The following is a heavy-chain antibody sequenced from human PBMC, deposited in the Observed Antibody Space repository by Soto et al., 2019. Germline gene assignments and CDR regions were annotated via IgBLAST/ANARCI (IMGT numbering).Heavy chain of an antibody. D-gene: IGHD6-19*01. CDR3: ARGKYSSGWRSDY. CDR1: GFTFSSYG. V-gene: IGHV3-33*01. Sequence: QVQLVESGGGVVQPGRSLRLSCAASGFTFSSYGMHWVRQAPGKGLEWVAVIWYDGSNKYYADSVKGRFTISRDNSKNTLYLQMNSLRAEDTAVYYCARGKYSSGWRSDYWGQGTLVTVSS. CDR2: IWYDGSNK. J-gene: IGHJ4*02.